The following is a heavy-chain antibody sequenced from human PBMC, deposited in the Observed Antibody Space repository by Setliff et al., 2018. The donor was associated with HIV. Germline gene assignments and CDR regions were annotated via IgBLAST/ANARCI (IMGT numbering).Heavy chain of an antibody. J-gene: IGHJ5*01. CDR3: VRQHGDYAFGS. CDR1: GGSFPAYY. V-gene: IGHV4-34*01. Sequence: PSETLSLTCAVYGGSFPAYYWSWVRQPPGKGLEWIGEINYSGDTTYNPSLKSRVNMFIDTSKKQFSLKLASVTAADTAVYYCVRQHGDYAFGSWGQGTLVTVPQ. D-gene: IGHD4-17*01. CDR2: INYSGDT.